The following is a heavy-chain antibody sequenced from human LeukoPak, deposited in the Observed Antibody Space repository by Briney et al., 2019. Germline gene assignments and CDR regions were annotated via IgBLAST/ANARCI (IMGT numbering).Heavy chain of an antibody. CDR2: IYYSGST. CDR3: ATPGGLTGDAFDI. V-gene: IGHV4-39*01. Sequence: PSETLSLTCTVSGGSISSSSYYWGWIRQPPGKGLEWIGSIYYSGSTYYNPSLKSRVTISVDTSKNQFSLKLSSVTAADTAVSYCATPGGLTGDAFDIWGQGTMVTVSS. J-gene: IGHJ3*02. CDR1: GGSISSSSYY. D-gene: IGHD7-27*01.